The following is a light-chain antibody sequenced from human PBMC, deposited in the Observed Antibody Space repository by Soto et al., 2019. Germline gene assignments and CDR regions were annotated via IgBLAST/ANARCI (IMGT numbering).Light chain of an antibody. J-gene: IGKJ1*01. CDR1: QGISSY. CDR2: AAS. Sequence: DIQLTQSPSFLSASVGDRVTITCRASQGISSYLAWYQQKPGKAPKLLIYAASTLHSGVPSRFSGSAYGTEFTLSISSLQPEDSATYCCQQPNTDPPWTFGQGTKVQIK. CDR3: QQPNTDPPWT. V-gene: IGKV1-9*01.